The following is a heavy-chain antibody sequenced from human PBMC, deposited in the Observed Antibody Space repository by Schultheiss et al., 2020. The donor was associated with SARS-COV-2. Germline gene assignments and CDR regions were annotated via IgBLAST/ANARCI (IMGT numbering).Heavy chain of an antibody. D-gene: IGHD6-13*01. CDR3: AREVAAAGIDY. V-gene: IGHV3-30*07. Sequence: GESLKISCAASGFTFSSYAMHWVRQAPGKGLEWVAVISYDGSNKYYADSVKGRFTISRDNSKNTLYMQMNSLRAEDTAVYYCAREVAAAGIDYWGQGTLVTVSS. J-gene: IGHJ4*02. CDR1: GFTFSSYA. CDR2: ISYDGSNK.